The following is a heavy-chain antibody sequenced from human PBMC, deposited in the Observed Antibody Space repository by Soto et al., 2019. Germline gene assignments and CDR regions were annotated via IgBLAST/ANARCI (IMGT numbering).Heavy chain of an antibody. Sequence: GASVKVSCKASGYTFTSYYMHWVRQAPGQGLEWMGIINPSGGSTSYAQKFQGRVTMTRDTSTSTVYMELSSLRSEDTAVYYCARDDNWASGTGPFDYWGQGTLVTVSS. J-gene: IGHJ4*02. CDR1: GYTFTSYY. V-gene: IGHV1-46*01. CDR3: ARDDNWASGTGPFDY. CDR2: INPSGGST. D-gene: IGHD1-1*01.